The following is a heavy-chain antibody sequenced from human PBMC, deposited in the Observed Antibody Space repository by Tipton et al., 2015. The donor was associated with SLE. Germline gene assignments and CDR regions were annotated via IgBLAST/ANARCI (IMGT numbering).Heavy chain of an antibody. J-gene: IGHJ4*02. D-gene: IGHD2-21*01. V-gene: IGHV3-23*01. CDR3: ARDLKGRVGIVDY. Sequence: SLRLSCAASGFTFSSYAMSWVRQAPGKGLEWVSGISGSGGRTSYADSVKGRFTISRDNSKNTLYLQMNSLRVEDTAVYYCARDLKGRVGIVDYWGQGTLVTVSS. CDR2: ISGSGGRT. CDR1: GFTFSSYA.